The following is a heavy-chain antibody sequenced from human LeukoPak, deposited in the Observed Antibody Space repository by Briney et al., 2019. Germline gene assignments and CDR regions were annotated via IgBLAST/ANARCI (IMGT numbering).Heavy chain of an antibody. Sequence: GGSLRLSCAASGFTFSSSWMSWVRQAPGKGLEWVANIKQDGSEKYYVDSVKGRFTISRDNTKNSLYLQMDSLRAEDTAVYYCARDLEQQLDGGAFDIWGQGTMVTVSS. J-gene: IGHJ3*02. CDR1: GFTFSSSW. V-gene: IGHV3-7*01. CDR3: ARDLEQQLDGGAFDI. D-gene: IGHD6-13*01. CDR2: IKQDGSEK.